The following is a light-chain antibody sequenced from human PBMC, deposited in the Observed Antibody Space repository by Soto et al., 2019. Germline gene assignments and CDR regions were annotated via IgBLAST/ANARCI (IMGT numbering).Light chain of an antibody. CDR1: SSNIGAGYD. CDR2: AKX. CDR3: QSYDSTLSARYV. J-gene: IGLJ1*01. Sequence: QSVLTQPPSVSAAPGQKVTISCTGSSSNIGAGYDVHWYQQRPGAAPKLLISAKXXRXSGVPDRFSGSKSGTSASLAITGLQADDEGDYYCQSYDSTLSARYVFGTGTKVTVL. V-gene: IGLV1-40*01.